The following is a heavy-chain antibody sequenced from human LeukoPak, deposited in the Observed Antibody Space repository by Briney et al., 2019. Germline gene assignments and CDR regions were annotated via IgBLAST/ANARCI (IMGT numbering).Heavy chain of an antibody. CDR1: GDSISNYY. V-gene: IGHV4-59*08. D-gene: IGHD1-26*01. CDR2: IYYSGAT. J-gene: IGHJ4*02. CDR3: ARLSGSPHPPFDY. Sequence: SETLSLTCTVSGDSISNYYWTWIRQPPGKGLEWIGYIYYSGATYYNPSLKSRVTISVDTSKNQFSLKLTSVTAADTAVYYCARLSGSPHPPFDYWGQGTLVTVSS.